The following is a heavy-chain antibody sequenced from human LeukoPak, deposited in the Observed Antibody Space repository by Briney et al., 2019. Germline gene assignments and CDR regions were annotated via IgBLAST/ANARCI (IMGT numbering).Heavy chain of an antibody. J-gene: IGHJ4*02. Sequence: PGGSLRLSCAASGFTVSSNYMSWVRQAPGKGLEWVSVIYSGGSTYYADSVKGRFTISRDNSENTLYLQMNSLRAEDTAVYYCARSHSTSWYYFDYWGQGTLVTVSS. CDR3: ARSHSTSWYYFDY. CDR1: GFTVSSNY. CDR2: IYSGGST. D-gene: IGHD6-13*01. V-gene: IGHV3-53*01.